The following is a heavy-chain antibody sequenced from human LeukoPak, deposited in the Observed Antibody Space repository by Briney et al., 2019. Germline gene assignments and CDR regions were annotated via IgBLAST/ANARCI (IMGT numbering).Heavy chain of an antibody. D-gene: IGHD3-10*01. CDR3: ATGLWFGKYLDV. V-gene: IGHV4-59*01. J-gene: IGHJ6*04. CDR1: GGSISSYY. Sequence: EPSETLSLTCTVSGGSISSYYRSWIRQPPGKGLEWIGYIYYSGSTNYNPSLKSRVTISVDTSKNQFSLKLSSVTAADTAVYYCATGLWFGKYLDVWGKGTTVTISS. CDR2: IYYSGST.